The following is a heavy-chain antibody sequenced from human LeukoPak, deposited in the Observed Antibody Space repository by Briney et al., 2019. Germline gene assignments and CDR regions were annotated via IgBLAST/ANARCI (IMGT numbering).Heavy chain of an antibody. CDR1: GGSFSGYY. CDR2: INHSGST. CDR3: ARGPLFGVVITFDY. J-gene: IGHJ4*02. D-gene: IGHD3-3*01. V-gene: IGHV4-34*01. Sequence: SETLSLTCAVYGGSFSGYYWGWIRQPPGKGLEWIGEINHSGSTNYNPSLKSRVTISVDTSKNQFSLKLSSVTAADTAVYYCARGPLFGVVITFDYWGQGTLVTVSS.